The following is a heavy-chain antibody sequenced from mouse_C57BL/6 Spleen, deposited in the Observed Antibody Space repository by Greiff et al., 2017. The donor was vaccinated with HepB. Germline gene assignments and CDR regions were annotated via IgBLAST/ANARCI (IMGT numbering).Heavy chain of an antibody. V-gene: IGHV1-69*01. CDR2: IDPSDSYT. J-gene: IGHJ2*01. D-gene: IGHD1-1*02. CDR3: ARLLYGDY. CDR1: GYTFTSYW. Sequence: VKLQQPGAELVMPGASVKLSCKASGYTFTSYWMHWVKQRPGQGLEWIGEIDPSDSYTNYNQKFKGKSTLTVDKSSSTAYMQLSSLTSEDSAVYYCARLLYGDYWGQGTTLTVSS.